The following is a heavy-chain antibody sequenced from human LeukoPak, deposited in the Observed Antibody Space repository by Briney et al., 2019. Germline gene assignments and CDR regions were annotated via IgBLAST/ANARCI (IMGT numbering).Heavy chain of an antibody. D-gene: IGHD3-3*01. CDR3: ARGGLLYSAEYFQH. CDR1: GFTFSSYP. V-gene: IGHV3-30-3*01. J-gene: IGHJ1*01. Sequence: GGSLRLSCAASGFTFSSYPLHWVRQAPGKGLEWVTLISYDGSKIYYADSVKGRFTISRDNSKNTLYLQMNSLRAEDTAVYYCARGGLLYSAEYFQHWGQGTLVTVSS. CDR2: ISYDGSKI.